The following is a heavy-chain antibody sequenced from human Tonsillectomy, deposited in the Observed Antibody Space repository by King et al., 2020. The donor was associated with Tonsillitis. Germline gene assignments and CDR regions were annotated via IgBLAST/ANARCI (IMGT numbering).Heavy chain of an antibody. CDR3: ARIGYYDSRGYGD. Sequence: VTLKESGPALVRPTQTLTLTCTFSGFSLSTTGMRVSWIRQPPGKALEWLARIDWDDDTYYSTSLKTRLTISKDTSKNQVILSMTNMDPVDTATYYCARIGYYDSRGYGDWGQGTLVTVSS. CDR1: GFSLSTTGMR. D-gene: IGHD3-22*01. CDR2: IDWDDDT. V-gene: IGHV2-70*04. J-gene: IGHJ4*02.